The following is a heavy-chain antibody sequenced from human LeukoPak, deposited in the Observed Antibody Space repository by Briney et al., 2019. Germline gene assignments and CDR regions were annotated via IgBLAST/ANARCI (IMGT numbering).Heavy chain of an antibody. CDR2: IYHSGST. V-gene: IGHV4-59*01. CDR3: TRDRELGF. CDR1: GGSFSGYY. J-gene: IGHJ4*02. Sequence: PSETLSLTCAVYGGSFSGYYWSWIRQPPGKGLEWIGSIYHSGSTIYNPSLKSRVTISGDTSKNQFSLTLASVTAADTAVYYCTRDRELGFWGQGTLVTVSS. D-gene: IGHD1-26*01.